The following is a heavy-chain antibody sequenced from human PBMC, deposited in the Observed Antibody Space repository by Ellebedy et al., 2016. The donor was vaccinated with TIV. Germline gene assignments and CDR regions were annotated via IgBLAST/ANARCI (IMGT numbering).Heavy chain of an antibody. CDR3: AKPTTHTALVDYDAFDM. CDR1: GFTFSTHS. J-gene: IGHJ3*02. Sequence: GESLKISCAASGFTFSTHSMNWVRQAPGKGLEWVSSISTSGEITKYTDSVKGRFTISRDTSKNSLYLQMGSLRAEDTAIYYCAKPTTHTALVDYDAFDMWGQGTMVTVS. D-gene: IGHD5-18*01. CDR2: ISTSGEIT. V-gene: IGHV3-23*01.